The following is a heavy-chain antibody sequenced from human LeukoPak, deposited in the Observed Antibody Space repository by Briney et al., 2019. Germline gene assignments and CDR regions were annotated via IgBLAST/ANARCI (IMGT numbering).Heavy chain of an antibody. CDR2: IMPIVDTT. CDR3: ARGTDCSSTSCYLNWFAP. Sequence: SVKVSCKASGGTFSSHAISWVRQAPGQGLEWMGGIMPIVDTTNYAQKFQGRVTMTADESTSTAYLALSRLRSEDTAVYYCARGTDCSSTSCYLNWFAPWGQGTLVTVSS. D-gene: IGHD2-2*01. J-gene: IGHJ5*02. CDR1: GGTFSSHA. V-gene: IGHV1-69*01.